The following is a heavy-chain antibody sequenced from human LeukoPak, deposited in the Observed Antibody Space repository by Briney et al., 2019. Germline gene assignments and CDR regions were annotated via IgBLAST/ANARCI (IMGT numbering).Heavy chain of an antibody. CDR2: IYYSGNT. V-gene: IGHV4-4*07. J-gene: IGHJ4*02. Sequence: PSETLSLTCTVSGGSISGYYWNWVRQPAGKGLEWIGRIYYSGNTNYNPSLKSRVTISVDTSKNQFSLKLSSVTAADTAVYYCARAHSIAVAADTLDYWGQGTLVTVSS. CDR3: ARAHSIAVAADTLDY. CDR1: GGSISGYY. D-gene: IGHD6-19*01.